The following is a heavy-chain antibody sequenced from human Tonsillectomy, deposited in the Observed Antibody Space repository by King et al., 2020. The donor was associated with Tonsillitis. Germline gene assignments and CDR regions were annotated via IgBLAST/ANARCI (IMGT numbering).Heavy chain of an antibody. CDR2: VKYNGINK. D-gene: IGHD6-19*01. CDR3: ANIAGGGGWSYFDN. J-gene: IGHJ4*02. CDR1: GFPFSLYD. V-gene: IGHV3-30*02. Sequence: VQLVESGGGVVQPGGSLRLSCAASGFPFSLYDMHWVRQAPGKGLEWVAFVKYNGINKYYADSTKGRFSISRDNSNNTVFLQMNSLTTEDPAVYYCANIAGGGGWSYFDNWGQGTLVTVSS.